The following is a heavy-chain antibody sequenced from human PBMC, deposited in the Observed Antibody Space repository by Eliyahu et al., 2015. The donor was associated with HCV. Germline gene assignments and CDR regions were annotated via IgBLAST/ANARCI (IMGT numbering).Heavy chain of an antibody. Sequence: EVQLVESGGGLVQPGGSLRLSCAASGFTFSSYSISWARQAPGKGLEWVSYISGSSSTIYYADSVKGRFTISRDNARNSLYLQMDSLRDEDTAIYYCAKGRSLDYWGQGTLVTVSS. CDR1: GFTFSSYS. J-gene: IGHJ4*02. CDR2: ISGSSSTI. CDR3: AKGRSLDY. V-gene: IGHV3-48*02.